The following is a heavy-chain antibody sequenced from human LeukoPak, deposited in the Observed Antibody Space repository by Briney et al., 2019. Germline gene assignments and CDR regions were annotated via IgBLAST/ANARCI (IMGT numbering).Heavy chain of an antibody. Sequence: ASVKVSCKASGYTFTGYYMHWVRQAPGQGLEWMGWINPNSGGTKYAQKLLGRVTVTRDTSISTAYMQLSRLRSDDTAVYYCAKERENAGYDILTGYFDYWGQGTLVTVSS. D-gene: IGHD3-9*01. V-gene: IGHV1-2*02. CDR2: INPNSGGT. CDR3: AKERENAGYDILTGYFDY. J-gene: IGHJ4*02. CDR1: GYTFTGYY.